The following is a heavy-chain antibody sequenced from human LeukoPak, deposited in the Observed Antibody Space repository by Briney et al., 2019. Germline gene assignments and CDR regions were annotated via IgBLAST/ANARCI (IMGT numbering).Heavy chain of an antibody. Sequence: GASVKVSCKASGYTFTSYYMHWVRQAPGQGLEWMGIINPSGGSTSYAQKFQGRVTMTRNTSISTAYMELSSLRSEDTAVYYCAKTANVLLWFGELYFNRPYYYYGMDVWGQGTTVTVSS. D-gene: IGHD3-10*01. CDR3: AKTANVLLWFGELYFNRPYYYYGMDV. CDR2: INPSGGST. V-gene: IGHV1-46*01. CDR1: GYTFTSYY. J-gene: IGHJ6*02.